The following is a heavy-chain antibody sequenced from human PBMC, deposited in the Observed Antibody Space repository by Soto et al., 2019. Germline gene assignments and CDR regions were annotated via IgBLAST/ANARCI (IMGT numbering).Heavy chain of an antibody. CDR2: IYYSGSS. V-gene: IGHV4-31*03. J-gene: IGHJ4*02. D-gene: IGHD3-10*01. Sequence: SETLSLTCSVSGDSISSSGYYWSWIRQRPGKGLEWIGNIYYSGSSYNNPSLKSRVTMSVNTSKNQFSLNLRSVTAADTAVYYCARDSDYYSSGSFDYWGQGTLVTVSS. CDR1: GDSISSSGYY. CDR3: ARDSDYYSSGSFDY.